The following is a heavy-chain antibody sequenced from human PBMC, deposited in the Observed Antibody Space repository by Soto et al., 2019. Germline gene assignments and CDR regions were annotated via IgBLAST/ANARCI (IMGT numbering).Heavy chain of an antibody. J-gene: IGHJ4*02. V-gene: IGHV4-39*07. CDR1: GGSISSSSYY. CDR3: ARVPHGVRRFLEWLFDY. Sequence: SETLSLTCTVSGGSISSSSYYWGWIRQPPGKGLEWIGSIYYSGSTYYNPSLKSRVTISVDTSKNQFSLKLSSVTAADTAVYYCARVPHGVRRFLEWLFDYWGQGTLVTVSS. D-gene: IGHD3-3*01. CDR2: IYYSGST.